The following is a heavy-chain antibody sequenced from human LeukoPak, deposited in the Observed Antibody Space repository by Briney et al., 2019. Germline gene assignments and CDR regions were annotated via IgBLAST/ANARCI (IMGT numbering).Heavy chain of an antibody. V-gene: IGHV3-7*01. D-gene: IGHD2-15*01. J-gene: IGHJ4*02. CDR1: GFTFSSYF. CDR3: ARLYCTGGACYSYFEY. Sequence: PGGSLRLSCAASGFTFSSYFMSWVRQAPGKGLEWVASIKWDGSEKYSVDSVKGRFTISRDNAENSQYLQMNNLRAEDTAVYYCARLYCTGGACYSYFEYWGQGTLVTVSS. CDR2: IKWDGSEK.